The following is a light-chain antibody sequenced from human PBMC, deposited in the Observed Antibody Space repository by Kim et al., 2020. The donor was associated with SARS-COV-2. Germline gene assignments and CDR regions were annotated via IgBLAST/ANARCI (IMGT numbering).Light chain of an antibody. CDR2: GAS. CDR1: QSVSSY. CDR3: QQYARAPDT. Sequence: EIALTQSPATLSLSPGERATLSCRASQSVSSYLAWYQQKPGQAPRVFIYGASRRATGIPDRFSGSGSGTEFTLTINRLEPEDFAVYYCQQYARAPDTFGQGTRLEIK. V-gene: IGKV3-20*01. J-gene: IGKJ5*01.